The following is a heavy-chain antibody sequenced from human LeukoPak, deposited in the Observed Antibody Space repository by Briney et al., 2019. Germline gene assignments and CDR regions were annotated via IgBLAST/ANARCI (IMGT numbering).Heavy chain of an antibody. CDR1: GYTFTSYD. D-gene: IGHD3-10*01. J-gene: IGHJ4*02. V-gene: IGHV1-8*01. CDR2: MNPNSGNT. Sequence: GASVKVSCKASGYTFTSYDINWVRQATGQGLEWMGWMNPNSGNTGYAQKFQGRVTMTRNTSISTAYMELSSLRSEDTAVYYCAAYGSGSYYLQSFDYWGQGTLVTVSS. CDR3: AAYGSGSYYLQSFDY.